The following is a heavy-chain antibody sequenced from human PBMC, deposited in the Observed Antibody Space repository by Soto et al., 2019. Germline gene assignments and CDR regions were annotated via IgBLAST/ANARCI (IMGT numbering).Heavy chain of an antibody. D-gene: IGHD2-15*01. Sequence: PGGSLRLSCAASGFTVSSNYMSWVRQAPGKGLEWVSVIYSGGSTYYADSVKGRFTISRDNSKNTLYLQMNSLRAEDTAVYYCARGGIVVVVAATFGHNYYFDYWGQGTLVTVSS. V-gene: IGHV3-66*01. J-gene: IGHJ4*02. CDR1: GFTVSSNY. CDR3: ARGGIVVVVAATFGHNYYFDY. CDR2: IYSGGST.